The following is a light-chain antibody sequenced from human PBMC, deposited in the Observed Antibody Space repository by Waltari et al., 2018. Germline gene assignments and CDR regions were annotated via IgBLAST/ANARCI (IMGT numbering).Light chain of an antibody. CDR1: QSVSSS. Sequence: EIVLTQSPATLSLSPGERATLSCRASQSVSSSLAWYQQKPGQAPRLLIYGASNRATGIPDRFSGSGSGTDFTLTISSLEPEDFAVYYCQQYSNWPTFGQGTKVEIK. J-gene: IGKJ1*01. CDR3: QQYSNWPT. CDR2: GAS. V-gene: IGKV3-15*01.